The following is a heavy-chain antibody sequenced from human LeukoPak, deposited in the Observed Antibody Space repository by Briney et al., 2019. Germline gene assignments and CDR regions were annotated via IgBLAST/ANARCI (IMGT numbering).Heavy chain of an antibody. CDR1: EFTFSSYW. D-gene: IGHD3-10*01. V-gene: IGHV3-7*01. J-gene: IGHJ5*02. CDR2: IKQDGSEK. CDR3: ARIQRFGELFFDP. Sequence: VGSLRLSCAASEFTFSSYWMSWVRQAPGKGLEWVANIKQDGSEKYYVDSVKGRFTITRDNAKNSLYLQMNSLRAEDTAVYYCARIQRFGELFFDPRGQGTLVTVSS.